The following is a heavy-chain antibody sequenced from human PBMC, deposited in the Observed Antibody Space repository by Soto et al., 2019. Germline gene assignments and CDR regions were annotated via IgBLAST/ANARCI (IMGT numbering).Heavy chain of an antibody. CDR1: GFTFDSYA. D-gene: IGHD6-13*01. Sequence: PGGSLRLSCAASGFTFDSYAMHWVRQAPGKGLEWLGLISYDGRKKYYADSVQGRFSISRDDSKKTLYLQMNSLRAEDTAVYYCARDGTYWTYTSTWYGNYWGQGTLVTVSS. CDR2: ISYDGRKK. CDR3: ARDGTYWTYTSTWYGNY. V-gene: IGHV3-30*04. J-gene: IGHJ4*02.